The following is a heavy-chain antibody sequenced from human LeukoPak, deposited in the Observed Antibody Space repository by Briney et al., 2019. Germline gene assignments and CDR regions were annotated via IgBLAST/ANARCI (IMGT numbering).Heavy chain of an antibody. Sequence: PSETLSLTCAVYGGSFSGYYWSWIRQPPGKGLEWIGEINHSGSTNYNPSLKSRVTISVDTSKNQFSLKLSSVTAADTAVYYCARVGQWLALDYWGQGTLVTVSS. CDR2: INHSGST. CDR1: GGSFSGYY. V-gene: IGHV4-34*01. J-gene: IGHJ4*02. CDR3: ARVGQWLALDY. D-gene: IGHD6-19*01.